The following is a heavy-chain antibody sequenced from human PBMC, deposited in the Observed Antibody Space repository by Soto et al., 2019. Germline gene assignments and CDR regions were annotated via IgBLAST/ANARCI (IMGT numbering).Heavy chain of an antibody. J-gene: IGHJ4*02. D-gene: IGHD2-2*01. CDR2: IYYSGST. V-gene: IGHV4-31*03. CDR1: GGSISSGYYY. Sequence: SETLSLTCSVSGGSISSGYYYWSWIRQHPGKGLEWIGYIYYSGSTHYNPSLKSRLTISVDTSKNQFSLKLSSVTAADTAVYYCARVAPGYCSSTSCAGDYFDYWGQGTLVTISS. CDR3: ARVAPGYCSSTSCAGDYFDY.